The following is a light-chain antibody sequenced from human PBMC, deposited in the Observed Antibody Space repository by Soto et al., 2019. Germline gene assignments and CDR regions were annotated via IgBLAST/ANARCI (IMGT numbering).Light chain of an antibody. J-gene: IGKJ1*01. CDR3: QQYGNSPRT. CDR2: GAS. Sequence: EIGRTHSPGTLSFSPVERSTLSCRSCPSFTSNYLAWYQQKPGQAPRLLIYGASTRSTGIPARFSGSGSGTDFTLTISRLEPEDFAVYYCQQYGNSPRTFGQGTKVDIK. CDR1: PSFTSNY. V-gene: IGKV3-20*01.